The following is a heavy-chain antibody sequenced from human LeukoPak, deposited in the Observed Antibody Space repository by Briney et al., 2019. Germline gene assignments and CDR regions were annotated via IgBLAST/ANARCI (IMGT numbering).Heavy chain of an antibody. Sequence: SQTLSLTSAVYGGSFSGYYWTWIRQPPGNQLKWIGGINHSGSTNYNPSLKSRVTISVDTCKNQFCLKLSSVTAADTAVYYCARHGIYYLSSGSYPYFDYWGQGTLVTVSS. J-gene: IGHJ4*02. D-gene: IGHD3-10*01. CDR2: INHSGST. CDR1: GGSFSGYY. V-gene: IGHV4-34*01. CDR3: ARHGIYYLSSGSYPYFDY.